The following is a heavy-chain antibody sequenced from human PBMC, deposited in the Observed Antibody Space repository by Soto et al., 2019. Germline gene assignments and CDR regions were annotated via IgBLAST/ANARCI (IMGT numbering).Heavy chain of an antibody. Sequence: QVQLVQSGAEVRKPGASVQVSCKASGYTFTRYSINWVRQAPGQGREGVGWISNYNGDTKYAEKFQGRVTLTTDTFTTTSYMDRRSLTSADTAMYFCARGDSTGSPTGWFDPWGQGTLVTVLS. CDR2: ISNYNGDT. V-gene: IGHV1-18*04. D-gene: IGHD6-19*01. CDR3: ARGDSTGSPTGWFDP. J-gene: IGHJ5*02. CDR1: GYTFTRYS.